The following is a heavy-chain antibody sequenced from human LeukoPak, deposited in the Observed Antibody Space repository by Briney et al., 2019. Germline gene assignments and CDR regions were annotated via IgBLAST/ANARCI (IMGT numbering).Heavy chain of an antibody. CDR2: IDGSGSRT. V-gene: IGHV3-23*01. CDR1: GFTFNTYA. CDR3: AKNSGTDY. Sequence: GGSLRLSCAASGFTFNTYAMNWVRQAPGKGLEWVSEIDGSGSRTYYADSVKGRFTISRDNSKNTLYLQMNSLRAEDTAVYYCAKNSGTDYWGQGTLVTVSS. D-gene: IGHD6-13*01. J-gene: IGHJ4*02.